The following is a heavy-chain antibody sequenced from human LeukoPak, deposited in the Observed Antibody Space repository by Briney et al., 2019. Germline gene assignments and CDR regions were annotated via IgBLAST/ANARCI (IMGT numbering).Heavy chain of an antibody. J-gene: IGHJ4*02. CDR3: AATYYYDSSGYYLFDY. V-gene: IGHV4-30-4*01. Sequence: PSQTLSLTCTVSGGSISSGDYYWSWIRQPPGKGLEWIGEINHSGSTNYNPSLKSRVTISVDTSKNQFSLKLSSVTAADTAVYYCAATYYYDSSGYYLFDYWGQGTLVTVSS. CDR1: GGSISSGDYY. D-gene: IGHD3-22*01. CDR2: INHSGST.